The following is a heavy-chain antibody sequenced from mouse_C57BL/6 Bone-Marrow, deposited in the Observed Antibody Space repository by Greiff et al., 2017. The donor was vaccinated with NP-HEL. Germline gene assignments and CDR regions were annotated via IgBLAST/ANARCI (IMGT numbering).Heavy chain of an antibody. CDR2: INPSNGGT. Sequence: QVQLKQPGTELVKPGTSVKLSCKASGYTFTSYWMHWVKQRPGQGLEWIGNINPSNGGTNYNEKFKSKATLTVDKSSSTAYMQLSSLTSDDSAVSYCAREGRWLRGDCTYFYVGDRGNTVTV. CDR1: GYTFTSYW. D-gene: IGHD2-2*01. CDR3: AREGRWLRGDCTYFYV. J-gene: IGHJ1*03. V-gene: IGHV1-53*01.